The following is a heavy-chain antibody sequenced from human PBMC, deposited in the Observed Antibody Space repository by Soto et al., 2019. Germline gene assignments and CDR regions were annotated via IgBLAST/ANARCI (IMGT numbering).Heavy chain of an antibody. CDR2: ISYDVNNK. J-gene: IGHJ6*02. CDR3: AKDRRTSWNYYGMDV. Sequence: QVQLVESGGGVVQAGRSLRLSCAASGFTFSSYGIHWVRHAPGKGLAWVAVISYDVNNKYYADSVKGRFTISRDNSKNALYLHMNSLRAEDTAVYYCAKDRRTSWNYYGMDVWGQGTTVTVSS. V-gene: IGHV3-30*18. D-gene: IGHD2-2*01. CDR1: GFTFSSYG.